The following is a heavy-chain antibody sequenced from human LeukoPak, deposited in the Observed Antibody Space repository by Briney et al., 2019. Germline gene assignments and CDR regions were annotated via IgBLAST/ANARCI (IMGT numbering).Heavy chain of an antibody. J-gene: IGHJ4*02. V-gene: IGHV4-39*01. D-gene: IGHD5-24*01. CDR3: AGPNWYYFDY. CDR2: VHYTGGT. CDR1: GGSISSSGYY. Sequence: SETLSLTCTVSGGSISSSGYYWGWIRQPPGKGLEWIGSVHYTGGTYYSPSLKSRVTISVDTSKKQFSLKLSSVTAADTAVYYCAGPNWYYFDYWGQGTLVTVSS.